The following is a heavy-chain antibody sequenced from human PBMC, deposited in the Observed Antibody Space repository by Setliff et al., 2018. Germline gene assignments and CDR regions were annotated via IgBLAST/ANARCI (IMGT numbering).Heavy chain of an antibody. J-gene: IGHJ4*02. CDR2: IYSSGSP. D-gene: IGHD6-6*01. CDR3: AKSDKQLVRGGPDY. Sequence: SETLSLTCTVSGDSISSGNFYWTWIRQPAGQGLEWIGRIYSSGSPSYNPSVKGRFSISRDNSKNTLYLQMSSLSVEDTAIYYCAKSDKQLVRGGPDYWGQGTLVTVSS. CDR1: GDSISSGNFY. V-gene: IGHV4-61*02.